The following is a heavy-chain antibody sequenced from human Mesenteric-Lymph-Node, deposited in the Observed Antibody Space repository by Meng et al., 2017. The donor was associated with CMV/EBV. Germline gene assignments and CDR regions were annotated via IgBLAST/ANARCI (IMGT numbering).Heavy chain of an antibody. J-gene: IGHJ6*02. D-gene: IGHD2-2*01. CDR1: VYIFTSYG. V-gene: IGHV1-18*01. CDR3: ARDVVVVPAATNLYYYYGMDV. Sequence: ASVTVSCLASVYIFTSYGISWVRQAPGQGLEWMGWISAYTGNTNYAQKLQGRVTMTTDTSTSTAYMELRSLRSDDTAVYYCARDVVVVPAATNLYYYYGMDVWGQGTTVTVSS. CDR2: ISAYTGNT.